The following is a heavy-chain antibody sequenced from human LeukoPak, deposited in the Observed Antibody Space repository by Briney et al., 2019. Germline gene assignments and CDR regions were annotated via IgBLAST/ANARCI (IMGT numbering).Heavy chain of an antibody. Sequence: GESLKISCKGSGYSFTSYWIAWVRQMPGKGLEGMGIIYPGDSDTRYSPSFQGQVTISADKFISTAYLQWSSLKASDTAMYYCARDRDDSFDYWGRGTLVTVSS. J-gene: IGHJ4*02. CDR1: GYSFTSYW. CDR2: IYPGDSDT. V-gene: IGHV5-51*01. CDR3: ARDRDDSFDY.